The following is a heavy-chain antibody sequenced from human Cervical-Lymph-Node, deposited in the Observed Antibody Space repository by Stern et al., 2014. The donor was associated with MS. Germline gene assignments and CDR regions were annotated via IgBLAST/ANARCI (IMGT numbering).Heavy chain of an antibody. V-gene: IGHV1-58*01. CDR3: AAINDYYDSSGYDAFDI. Sequence: QLVQSGPEVKKPGTSVKVSCKASGFTFSSSAVQWVRQARGQRLEWVGWIDGGGGNTNYAKKFQERVTITRDISTSTAYMELSSLRSEDTVVYYCAAINDYYDSSGYDAFDIWGQGTMVTVSS. D-gene: IGHD3-22*01. J-gene: IGHJ3*02. CDR2: IDGGGGNT. CDR1: GFTFSSSA.